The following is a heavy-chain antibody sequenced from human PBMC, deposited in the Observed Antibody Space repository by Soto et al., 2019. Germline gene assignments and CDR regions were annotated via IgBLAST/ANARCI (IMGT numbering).Heavy chain of an antibody. CDR1: GYTFTGYY. V-gene: IGHV1-2*04. D-gene: IGHD3-10*01. Sequence: QVQLVQSGAEVKKPGASVKVSGKASGYTFTGYYMHWMRQAPGQELECMGWINPNSGGTNYAQKLQGWVTMTRDTSISTAYMELSRLRSDDTAVYYCARDLGPYGSGSYLYNWFDPWGQGTLVTVSS. CDR2: INPNSGGT. CDR3: ARDLGPYGSGSYLYNWFDP. J-gene: IGHJ5*02.